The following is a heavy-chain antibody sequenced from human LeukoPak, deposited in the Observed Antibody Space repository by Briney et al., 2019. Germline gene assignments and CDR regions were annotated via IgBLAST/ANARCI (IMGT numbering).Heavy chain of an antibody. CDR2: ISYDGSNK. Sequence: GRSLRLSCAASGFTFSSYGMHWVRQAPGKGLEWVAVISYDGSNKYYADSVKGRFTISRDNSKNTLYLQMNSLRAEDTAAYYCATHLSGWKERDAFDIWGQGTMVTVSS. V-gene: IGHV3-30*03. CDR3: ATHLSGWKERDAFDI. CDR1: GFTFSSYG. D-gene: IGHD1-26*01. J-gene: IGHJ3*02.